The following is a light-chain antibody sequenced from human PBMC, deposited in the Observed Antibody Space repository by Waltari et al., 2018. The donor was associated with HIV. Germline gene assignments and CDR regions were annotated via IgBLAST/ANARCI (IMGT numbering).Light chain of an antibody. J-gene: IGLJ2*01. CDR3: CSYAGNYTFVV. V-gene: IGLV2-11*01. CDR1: SSDVGGFNY. Sequence: QSALTQPRSVSGSPGQSVTIPCTGTSSDVGGFNYVSWYQQRPGKAPKLMIHDVNKRPSGVPDRFSGSKSGNTASLTISGLQAEDEADYYCCSYAGNYTFVVFGGGTKLTVL. CDR2: DVN.